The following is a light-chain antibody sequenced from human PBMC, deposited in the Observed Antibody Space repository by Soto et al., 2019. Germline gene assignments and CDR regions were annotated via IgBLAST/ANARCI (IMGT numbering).Light chain of an antibody. CDR3: SSDTSSNSSWV. CDR1: SSDVGGYKY. J-gene: IGLJ3*02. Sequence: QSALTQPASVSGSPGQSITISCTGTSSDVGGYKYVSWYQQHPGKAPKLMIYEVSNRPSGVSNRFSGSKSGNTASLTISGLQAEDEADYYCSSDTSSNSSWVFGGGTKVTVL. CDR2: EVS. V-gene: IGLV2-14*01.